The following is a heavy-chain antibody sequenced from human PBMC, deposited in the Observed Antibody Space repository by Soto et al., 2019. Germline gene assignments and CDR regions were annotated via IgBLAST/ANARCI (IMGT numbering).Heavy chain of an antibody. J-gene: IGHJ6*02. CDR2: ISSSSSYI. Sequence: GGSLRLSCAASGFTFSSYSMNWVRQAPGKGLEWVSSISSSSSYIYYADSVKGRFTISRDNAKNSLYLQMNSLRAEDTAVYYCARDQYYDILTGYAGPGDYYYDGMDVWGQGTTVTVSS. V-gene: IGHV3-21*01. CDR1: GFTFSSYS. D-gene: IGHD3-9*01. CDR3: ARDQYYDILTGYAGPGDYYYDGMDV.